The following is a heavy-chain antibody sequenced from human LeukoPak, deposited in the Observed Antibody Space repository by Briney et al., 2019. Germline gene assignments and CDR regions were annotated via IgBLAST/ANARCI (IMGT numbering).Heavy chain of an antibody. J-gene: IGHJ4*02. CDR1: SESFSGYF. CDR3: ARGSSTRIAARRIQPARFDY. V-gene: IGHV4-34*01. D-gene: IGHD6-6*01. Sequence: SETLSLTCAIYSESFSGYFWSWIRQPPGKGLEWIGEINYSGSTNYNPSLKSRVTISVDTSKNQFSLKLSSVTAADTAVYYCARGSSTRIAARRIQPARFDYWGQGTLVTVSS. CDR2: INYSGST.